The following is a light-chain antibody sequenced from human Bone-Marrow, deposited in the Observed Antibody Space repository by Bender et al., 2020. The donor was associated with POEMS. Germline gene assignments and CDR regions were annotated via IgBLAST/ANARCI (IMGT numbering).Light chain of an antibody. J-gene: IGLJ3*02. V-gene: IGLV2-23*02. CDR2: DVS. CDR1: SSDVGSYDL. Sequence: QSALTQPASVSGSPGQSITISCAGTSSDVGSYDLVSWYQQHPGKAPKLMIYDVSNRPSGVSNRFSGSKSGNTASLTISGLQAEDEADYYCSSYAGSSIWVFGGGTKLTVL. CDR3: SSYAGSSIWV.